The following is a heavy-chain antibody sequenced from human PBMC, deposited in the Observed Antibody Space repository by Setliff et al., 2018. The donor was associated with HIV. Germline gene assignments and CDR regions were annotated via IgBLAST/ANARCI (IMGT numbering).Heavy chain of an antibody. V-gene: IGHV1-69*05. J-gene: IGHJ3*02. D-gene: IGHD2-2*01. CDR1: GGTFSNYG. CDR3: ARAGGGATDQAFDI. CDR2: IIPISGTA. Sequence: ASVNVSCKASGGTFSNYGMSWVRQAPGQGLEWMGGIIPISGTANYAQKFQGRVTITTDESTSTAYMELSGLRSEDTAVYYCARAGGGATDQAFDIWGQGTMVTVSS.